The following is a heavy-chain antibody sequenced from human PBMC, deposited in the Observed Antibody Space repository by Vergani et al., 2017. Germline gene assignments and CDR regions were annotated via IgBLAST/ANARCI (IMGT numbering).Heavy chain of an antibody. V-gene: IGHV4-39*01. D-gene: IGHD2-15*01. CDR1: GGSISSSSYY. CDR3: ARSRPYCTSGSCPAI. J-gene: IGHJ4*02. CDR2: VFHSGSA. Sequence: QVQLQESGPGLVKPSETLSLTCTVSGGSISSSSYYWGWIRQPPGKGLEWIATVFHSGSAYYNPSLRRRVTISVETSKNQFSLRLTTLTAADTAVYYCARSRPYCTSGSCPAIWGQGTLVTVSS.